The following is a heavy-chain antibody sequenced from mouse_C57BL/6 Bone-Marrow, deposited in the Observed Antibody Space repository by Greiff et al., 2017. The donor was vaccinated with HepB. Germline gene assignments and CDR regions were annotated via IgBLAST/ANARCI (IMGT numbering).Heavy chain of an antibody. CDR3: ARDDYDRGYYAMDY. CDR1: GYTFTGYW. CDR2: IDPNSGGT. Sequence: QVQLQQSGAELMKPGASVKLSCKATGYTFTGYWIEWVKQRPGHGLEWIGRIDPNSGGTKYNEKFKSKATLTVDKPSSTAYMQLSSLTSEDSAVYYCARDDYDRGYYAMDYWGQGTSVTVSS. J-gene: IGHJ4*01. V-gene: IGHV1-72*01. D-gene: IGHD2-4*01.